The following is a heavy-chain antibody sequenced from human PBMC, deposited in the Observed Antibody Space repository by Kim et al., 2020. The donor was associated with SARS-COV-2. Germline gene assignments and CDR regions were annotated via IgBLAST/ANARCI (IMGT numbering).Heavy chain of an antibody. CDR3: ARSSTSGNRYFDY. J-gene: IGHJ4*02. V-gene: IGHV4-59*01. Sequence: YNPSLKVRVTISVDTYKNQCSLELSSVTAADTALYYCARSSTSGNRYFDYWGQGALVTVSS. D-gene: IGHD2-2*01.